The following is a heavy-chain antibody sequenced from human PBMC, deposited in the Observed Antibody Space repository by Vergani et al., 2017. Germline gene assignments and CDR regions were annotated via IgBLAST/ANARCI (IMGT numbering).Heavy chain of an antibody. CDR2: IYYSGST. V-gene: IGHV4-59*01. Sequence: QVQLQESGPGLVKPSETLSLTCTVSGGSISSYYWSWIRQPPGKGLEWIGYIYYSGSTNYNPSLKSRVTISVDTSKNQFSLKLSSVTAADTAVYYCARGALSYVGKYYFDYWGQGTLVTVSS. CDR3: ARGALSYVGKYYFDY. J-gene: IGHJ4*02. D-gene: IGHD3-10*02. CDR1: GGSISSYY.